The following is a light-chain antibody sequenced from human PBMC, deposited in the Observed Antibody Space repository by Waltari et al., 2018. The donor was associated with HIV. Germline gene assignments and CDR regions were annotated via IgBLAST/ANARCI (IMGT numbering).Light chain of an antibody. Sequence: QSVLTQPPSASGTPGQRVTISCSGSSSNIGSNFVSWYQQILGTTPKLLIYKTDQRPSGVPDRFSGSKSGTSAALTISGLRSEDEADYFCAAWDDSLSGHVAFGGGTRVTVL. CDR2: KTD. CDR1: SSNIGSNF. J-gene: IGLJ2*01. V-gene: IGLV1-47*01. CDR3: AAWDDSLSGHVA.